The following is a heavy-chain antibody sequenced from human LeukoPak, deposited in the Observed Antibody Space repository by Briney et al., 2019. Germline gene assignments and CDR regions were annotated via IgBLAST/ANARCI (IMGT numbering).Heavy chain of an antibody. CDR2: IDYSRDT. V-gene: IGHV4-59*03. Sequence: SETLSLTCTVSGGSISSYYWSWIRQPPGKGLEWIGNIDYSRDTNYNPSLRSQVTILVDKSRNQFSLKLNSVTAADTAVCYCARNGPHYYDKSGYLDSWGQGTLVTVSS. D-gene: IGHD3-22*01. J-gene: IGHJ4*02. CDR3: ARNGPHYYDKSGYLDS. CDR1: GGSISSYY.